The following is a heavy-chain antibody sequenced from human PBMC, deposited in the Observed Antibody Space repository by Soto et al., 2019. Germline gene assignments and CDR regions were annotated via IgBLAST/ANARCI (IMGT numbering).Heavy chain of an antibody. Sequence: SETLSLTCTVSGGSISSYYWSWIRQPPGKGLEWIGYIYYSGSTNYNPSLKSRVTISVDTSKNQSSLKLSSVTAADTAVYYCARDGYSGYDYFYWGQGTLVTVSS. CDR1: GGSISSYY. CDR3: ARDGYSGYDYFY. V-gene: IGHV4-59*01. D-gene: IGHD5-12*01. J-gene: IGHJ4*02. CDR2: IYYSGST.